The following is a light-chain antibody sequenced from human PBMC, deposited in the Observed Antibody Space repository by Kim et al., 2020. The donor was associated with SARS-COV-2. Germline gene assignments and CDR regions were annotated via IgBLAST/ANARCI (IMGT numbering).Light chain of an antibody. V-gene: IGKV1-16*02. CDR3: QHYNNFPFT. Sequence: ASVGDTFTITCQSSQGIKNFLAWLQQKAGKAPKPLIYGASSLQRGVPPKFSGSGSGTDFTLTINNLQPEDWATYYCQHYNNFPFTFGQGTRLDIK. CDR1: QGIKNF. J-gene: IGKJ5*01. CDR2: GAS.